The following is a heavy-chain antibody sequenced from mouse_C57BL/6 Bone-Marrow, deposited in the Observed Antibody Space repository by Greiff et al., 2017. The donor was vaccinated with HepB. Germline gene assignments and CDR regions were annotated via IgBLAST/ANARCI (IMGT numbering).Heavy chain of an antibody. J-gene: IGHJ4*01. CDR2: IYPGSGST. CDR1: GYTFTSYW. V-gene: IGHV1-55*01. CDR3: AREGTNYAMDY. D-gene: IGHD3-3*01. Sequence: VKLQQPGAELVMPGASVKLSCKASGYTFTSYWITWVKQRPGQGLEWIGDIYPGSGSTNYNEKFKSKATLTVDTSSSTAYMQLSSLTSEDSAVYYCAREGTNYAMDYWGQGTSVTVSS.